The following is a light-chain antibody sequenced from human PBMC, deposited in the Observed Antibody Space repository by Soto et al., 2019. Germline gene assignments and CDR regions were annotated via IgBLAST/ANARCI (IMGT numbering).Light chain of an antibody. J-gene: IGKJ5*01. V-gene: IGKV3-11*01. CDR2: DAS. Sequence: EIVLTQSPATLSFSPGERATLSFRASQSVSNFLAWYQQKPGQAPRLLIYDASNRATGIPVRFSGSGSGTDFTLTISSLEPEDFGLYYCQQRSDWFTFGQGTRLEIK. CDR3: QQRSDWFT. CDR1: QSVSNF.